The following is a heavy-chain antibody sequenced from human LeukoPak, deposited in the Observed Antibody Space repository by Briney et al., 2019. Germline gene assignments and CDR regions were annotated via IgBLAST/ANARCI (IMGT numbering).Heavy chain of an antibody. CDR1: GFTFSSYS. V-gene: IGHV3-48*01. Sequence: GSLRLSCAASGFTFSSYSMNWVRQAPGKGLEWVSYISSGSSTIYYADSVKGRFTISRDNAKNSLNLQMNSLRAEDTAVYYCARSRGGWYFDLWGRGTLVTVSS. D-gene: IGHD3-16*01. CDR3: ARSRGGWYFDL. J-gene: IGHJ2*01. CDR2: ISSGSSTI.